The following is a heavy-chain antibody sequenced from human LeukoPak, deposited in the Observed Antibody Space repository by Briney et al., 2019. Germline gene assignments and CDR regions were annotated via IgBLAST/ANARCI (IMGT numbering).Heavy chain of an antibody. CDR3: AYLPSGSYVSTFDP. J-gene: IGHJ5*02. CDR2: IYYSGNT. CDR1: GGSINSGIYH. V-gene: IGHV4-39*07. Sequence: SETLSLTCAVSGGSINSGIYHWGWIRQPPGKGLEWIASIYYSGNTYYNPSLKSRVTISVDTSKNQFSLKLSSVTAADTAVYYCAYLPSGSYVSTFDPWGQGTLVTVSS. D-gene: IGHD1-26*01.